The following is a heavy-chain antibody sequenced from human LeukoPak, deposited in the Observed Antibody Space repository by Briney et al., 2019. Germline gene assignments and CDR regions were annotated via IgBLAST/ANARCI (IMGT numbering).Heavy chain of an antibody. CDR3: ASSGWYGLYYFDY. V-gene: IGHV3-48*03. CDR1: GFTFDDYG. D-gene: IGHD6-19*01. Sequence: GGSLRLSCAASGFTFDDYGMSWVRQAPGKGLEWVSYISSSGSTIYYADSVKGRFTISRDNAKNSLYLQMNSLRAEDTAVYYCASSGWYGLYYFDYWGQGTLVTVSS. CDR2: ISSSGSTI. J-gene: IGHJ4*02.